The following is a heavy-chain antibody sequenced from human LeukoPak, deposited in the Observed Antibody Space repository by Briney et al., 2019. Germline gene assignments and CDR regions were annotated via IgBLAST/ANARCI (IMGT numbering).Heavy chain of an antibody. CDR2: IKQDGSEK. Sequence: GGSLRLSCAASGFTFSSYWMSWVRQAPGKGLEWVAKIKQDGSEKYYVDSVKGRFTISRDNAKNSLYLQMNSLRAEDTAVCYCARDLKAVALNAFDIWGQGTMVTVSS. J-gene: IGHJ3*02. CDR1: GFTFSSYW. V-gene: IGHV3-7*01. D-gene: IGHD6-19*01. CDR3: ARDLKAVALNAFDI.